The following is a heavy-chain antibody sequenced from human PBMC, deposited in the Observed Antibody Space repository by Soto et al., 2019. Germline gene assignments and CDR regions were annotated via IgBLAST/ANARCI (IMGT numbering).Heavy chain of an antibody. Sequence: KSSETLSLTCAVSGGSISSGGYSWSWIRQPPGKGLEWIGYIYHSGSTYYNPSLKSRVTISVDRSKNQFSLKLSSVTAADTAVYYCARGREEGGDFDYWGQGTLVTVSS. D-gene: IGHD3-16*01. CDR2: IYHSGST. J-gene: IGHJ4*02. CDR1: GGSISSGGYS. CDR3: ARGREEGGDFDY. V-gene: IGHV4-30-2*01.